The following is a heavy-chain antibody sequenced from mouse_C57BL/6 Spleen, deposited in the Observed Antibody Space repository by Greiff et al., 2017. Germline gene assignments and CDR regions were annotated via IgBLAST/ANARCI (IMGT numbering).Heavy chain of an antibody. J-gene: IGHJ2*01. Sequence: EVQLQQSGPELVKPGASVKISCKASGYTFTDYYMNWVKQSHGKSLEWIGDINPNNGGTSYNQKFKGKATLTVDKSSSTAYMELRSLTSEDSAVYYCARSTYYGSSYSDYWGQGTTLTVSS. CDR2: INPNNGGT. D-gene: IGHD1-1*01. CDR3: ARSTYYGSSYSDY. V-gene: IGHV1-26*01. CDR1: GYTFTDYY.